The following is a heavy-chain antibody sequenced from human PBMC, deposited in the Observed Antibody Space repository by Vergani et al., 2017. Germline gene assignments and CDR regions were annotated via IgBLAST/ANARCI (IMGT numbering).Heavy chain of an antibody. V-gene: IGHV4-61*02. CDR2: IYTSGST. CDR1: GGSISSGSYY. Sequence: QVQLQESGPGLVKPSQTLSLTCTVSGGSISSGSYYWSWIRQPAGKGLEWIGRIYTSGSTNYNPSLKSRVPISVDTSKNQFSLKLSSVTAADTAVYYCAKDEEARWLQGPMDYWGQGTLVTVSS. D-gene: IGHD5-24*01. CDR3: AKDEEARWLQGPMDY. J-gene: IGHJ4*02.